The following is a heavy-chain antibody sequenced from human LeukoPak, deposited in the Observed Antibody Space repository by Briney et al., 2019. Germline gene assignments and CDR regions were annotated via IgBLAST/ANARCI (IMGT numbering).Heavy chain of an antibody. CDR2: VSFNGGST. Sequence: GGSLRLSCSASGFTFSNYAMHWVRQAPGKGLEYVATVSFNGGSTYYADSLKGRFTISRDNSKNTLHLQMSSLRAEDTAVYHCVKAGTNPYYFDYWGQGTLVTVSS. D-gene: IGHD1-14*01. J-gene: IGHJ4*02. CDR3: VKAGTNPYYFDY. CDR1: GFTFSNYA. V-gene: IGHV3-64D*09.